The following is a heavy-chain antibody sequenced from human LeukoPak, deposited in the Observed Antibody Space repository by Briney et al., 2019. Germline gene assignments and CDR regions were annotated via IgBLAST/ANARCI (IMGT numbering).Heavy chain of an antibody. CDR1: GGSISSSSYY. CDR3: ARPNYTGLVAFDI. V-gene: IGHV4-39*01. CDR2: IYYSGST. J-gene: IGHJ3*02. D-gene: IGHD2-8*01. Sequence: PSETLSLTCTVSGGSISSSSYYWGWIRQPPGKGLEWIGSIYYSGSTYYNPSLKSRVTISVDTSKNQFSLKLSSVTAADTAVYYCARPNYTGLVAFDIWGQGTMVTVSS.